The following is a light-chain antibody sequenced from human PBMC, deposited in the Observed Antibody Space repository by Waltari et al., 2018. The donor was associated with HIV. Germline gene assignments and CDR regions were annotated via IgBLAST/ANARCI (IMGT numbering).Light chain of an antibody. Sequence: DLQMTQSPSTLSASVGDRVTITCRASQSVSTRLAWYQQKPGKAPRLLIYKASDLEGGVPSRFSGSGSGTEFTLTISSLQPDDFATDYCQQYDSCCTFGQGTKLEIK. CDR3: QQYDSCCT. V-gene: IGKV1-5*03. CDR2: KAS. J-gene: IGKJ2*01. CDR1: QSVSTR.